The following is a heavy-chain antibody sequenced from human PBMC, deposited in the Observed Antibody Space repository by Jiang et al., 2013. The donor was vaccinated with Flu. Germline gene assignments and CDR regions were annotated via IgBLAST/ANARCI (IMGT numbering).Heavy chain of an antibody. CDR1: GYRFTSYW. CDR3: ARHDHAVSSGWYFDL. Sequence: GAEVKKPGESLKISCKSSGYRFTSYWIGWVRQMPGKGLEWMGIIYPGDSDTRYSPSFQGQVTISADKSINTAYLQWSSLKASDSAMYYCARHDHAVSSGWYFDLWGRGTLLTVSS. V-gene: IGHV5-51*01. CDR2: IYPGDSDT. D-gene: IGHD1-14*01. J-gene: IGHJ2*01.